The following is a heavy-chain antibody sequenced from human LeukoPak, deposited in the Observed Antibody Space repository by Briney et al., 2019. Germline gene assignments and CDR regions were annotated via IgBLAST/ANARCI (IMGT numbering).Heavy chain of an antibody. D-gene: IGHD3-3*01. V-gene: IGHV3-23*01. CDR3: AKEGVATIFGGDY. CDR2: ISGSGGST. J-gene: IGHJ4*02. Sequence: GGSLRLSCAASGFTFSNYAMRWVRQAPGKGLEWVSAISGSGGSTYYADSVKGRFTISRDNSKNTLYLQMNSLRAEDTAVYYCAKEGVATIFGGDYWGQGTLVTVSS. CDR1: GFTFSNYA.